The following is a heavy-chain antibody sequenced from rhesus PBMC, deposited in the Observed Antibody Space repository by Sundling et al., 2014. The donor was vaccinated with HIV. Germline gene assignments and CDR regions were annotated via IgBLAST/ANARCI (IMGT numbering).Heavy chain of an antibody. J-gene: IGHJ4*01. CDR2: IHGRDSNT. V-gene: IGHV4-169*01. D-gene: IGHD3-3*01. CDR3: ARTGPWTGFYSFDY. CDR1: GGSISTHY. Sequence: QLQLQESGPGLVKPSETLSVTCAVSGGSISTHYWSWIRRAPGKGLEWIGYIHGRDSNTDYNPSLKSRVTLSVDTSKNQFSLRLNSVTAADTAVYSCARTGPWTGFYSFDYWGQGVLFTVSS.